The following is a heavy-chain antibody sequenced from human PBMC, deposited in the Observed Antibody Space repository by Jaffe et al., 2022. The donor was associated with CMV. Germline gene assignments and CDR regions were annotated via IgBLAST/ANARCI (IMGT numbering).Heavy chain of an antibody. CDR2: INHSGST. CDR1: GGSFSGYY. Sequence: QVQLQQWGAGLLKPSETLSLTCAVYGGSFSGYYWSWIRQPPGKGLEWIGEINHSGSTNYNPSLKSRVTISVDTSKNQFSLKLSSVTAADTAVYYCASSFIAAAGTAYYFDYWGQGTLVTVSS. V-gene: IGHV4-34*01. J-gene: IGHJ4*02. CDR3: ASSFIAAAGTAYYFDY. D-gene: IGHD6-13*01.